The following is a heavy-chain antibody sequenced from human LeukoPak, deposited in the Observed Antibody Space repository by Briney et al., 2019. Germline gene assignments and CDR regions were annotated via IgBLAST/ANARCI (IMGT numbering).Heavy chain of an antibody. D-gene: IGHD3-10*01. CDR1: GGSLSGYY. Sequence: PSETLSLTCAVYGGSLSGYYWRWIRQPPGKGLEWIGEIKHGGGTNYNPSLKSRVTISLDTSKNQFSLNLSSVTAADTAVYYCARGGVLNAFDFWGQGTMVTVSS. CDR2: IKHGGGT. V-gene: IGHV4-34*01. J-gene: IGHJ3*01. CDR3: ARGGVLNAFDF.